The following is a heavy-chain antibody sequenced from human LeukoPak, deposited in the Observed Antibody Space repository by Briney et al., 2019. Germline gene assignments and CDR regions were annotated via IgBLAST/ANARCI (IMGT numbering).Heavy chain of an antibody. D-gene: IGHD3-22*01. J-gene: IGHJ4*02. V-gene: IGHV3-21*01. CDR1: GFTFSSYS. Sequence: GGSLRLSCAASGFTFSSYSMNWVRQAPGKGLEWVSSISSSSSYIYYADSVKGRFTISRDNAKNSLYLQMNSLRAEDTAVYYCARDNSANTDSSGNSPSFDSWGQGTLVTVSS. CDR3: ARDNSANTDSSGNSPSFDS. CDR2: ISSSSSYI.